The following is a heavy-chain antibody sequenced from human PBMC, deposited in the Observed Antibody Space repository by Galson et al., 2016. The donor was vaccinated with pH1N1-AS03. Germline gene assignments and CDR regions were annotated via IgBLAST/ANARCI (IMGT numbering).Heavy chain of an antibody. D-gene: IGHD3-3*01. CDR2: IRPNNGAA. V-gene: IGHV1-69*13. Sequence: SVKVSCKASGGTFSSYAITWMRQAPGQGLEWVGWIRPNNGAASYAQKFQGRVTITADDSTSTTYMELRSLTSDDTAVYYCARDRYYDSAGPYFYESEHWGQGTLVTVSS. J-gene: IGHJ4*02. CDR3: ARDRYYDSAGPYFYESEH. CDR1: GGTFSSYA.